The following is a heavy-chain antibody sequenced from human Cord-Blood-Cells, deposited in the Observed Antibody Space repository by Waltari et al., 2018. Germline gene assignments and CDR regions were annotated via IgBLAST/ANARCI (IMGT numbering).Heavy chain of an antibody. Sequence: QVQLVQSGAEVKKPGASVKVSCKASGYTFTSYDINWVRQATGQGLEWMGWMSPYNGNTGDAQKFQGRVTITRKPAISTAYMERSSLRSEDTAVYYCARGSPNWGSGIYDYWGQGTLVTVSS. V-gene: IGHV1-8*03. D-gene: IGHD7-27*01. J-gene: IGHJ4*02. CDR3: ARGSPNWGSGIYDY. CDR2: MSPYNGNT. CDR1: GYTFTSYD.